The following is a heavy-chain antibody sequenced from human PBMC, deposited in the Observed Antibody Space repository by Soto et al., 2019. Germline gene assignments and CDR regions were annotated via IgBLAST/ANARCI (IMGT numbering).Heavy chain of an antibody. J-gene: IGHJ4*02. CDR3: ANVARKGSAIDFDY. V-gene: IGHV1-8*01. CDR2: VNPNNGDT. D-gene: IGHD3-10*01. CDR1: GYTFSNYD. Sequence: QVQLVQSGAELKKPGASVKVSCKASGYTFSNYDMNWVRQATGQGPEWIGWVNPNNGDTGYAQKFQGRVTLTTDISRTTASTELTSLRSEDTAIYYCANVARKGSAIDFDYWGQGTLITVSS.